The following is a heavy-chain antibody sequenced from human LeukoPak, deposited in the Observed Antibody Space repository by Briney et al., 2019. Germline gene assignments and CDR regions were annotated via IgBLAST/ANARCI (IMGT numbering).Heavy chain of an antibody. CDR1: GFTFSSYE. Sequence: GGSLRLPCASSGFTFSSYEMNWFRQAPGKGLEWVSYISSSGSTIYYADSVKGRFTISRDNAKNSLYLQMNSLRAEDTAVYYCAELGITMIGGVWGKGTTVTISS. V-gene: IGHV3-48*03. D-gene: IGHD3-10*02. J-gene: IGHJ6*04. CDR3: AELGITMIGGV. CDR2: ISSSGSTI.